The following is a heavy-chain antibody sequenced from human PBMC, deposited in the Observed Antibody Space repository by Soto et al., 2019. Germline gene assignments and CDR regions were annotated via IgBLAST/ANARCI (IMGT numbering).Heavy chain of an antibody. CDR1: GGTFSSYA. CDR2: IIPIFGTA. D-gene: IGHD6-19*01. J-gene: IGHJ6*02. CDR3: ARSTSSSGWSFVDYYYYGMDV. V-gene: IGHV1-69*01. Sequence: QVQLVQSGAEVKKPGSSVKVSCKASGGTFSSYAISWVRQAPGQGLEWMGGIIPIFGTANYAQKFQGRVTITADESTSTAYMELSSLRSEDTAVYYCARSTSSSGWSFVDYYYYGMDVWGQGTTVTVSS.